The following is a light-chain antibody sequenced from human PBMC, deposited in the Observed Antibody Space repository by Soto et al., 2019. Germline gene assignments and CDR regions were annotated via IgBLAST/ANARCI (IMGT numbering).Light chain of an antibody. CDR3: QQYNNWPPDRT. CDR2: GAS. J-gene: IGKJ1*01. V-gene: IGKV3-15*01. CDR1: QSVSSN. Sequence: EIVMTQSPATLSVSPGERATLSCRASQSVSSNLAWYQQKPGQAPRPLIYGASTRAIGIPARFSGSGSGTEFTLTISSMQSEDFAIYFCQQYNNWPPDRTFGQGTKVEIK.